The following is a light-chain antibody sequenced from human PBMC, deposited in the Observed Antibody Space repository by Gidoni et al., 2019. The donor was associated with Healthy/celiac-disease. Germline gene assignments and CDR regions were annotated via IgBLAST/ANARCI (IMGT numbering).Light chain of an antibody. CDR1: QGISSY. CDR3: QQLNSYQVT. J-gene: IGKJ3*01. CDR2: AAS. V-gene: IGKV1-9*01. Sequence: DIQLTQSPSFLSASVGDRVPTTCRASQGISSYLAWYQQKPGKAPKLLIYAASTLQSGVPSRFSGSGSGTEFTLTISSLQPEDFATYYCQQLNSYQVTFGPGTKVDIK.